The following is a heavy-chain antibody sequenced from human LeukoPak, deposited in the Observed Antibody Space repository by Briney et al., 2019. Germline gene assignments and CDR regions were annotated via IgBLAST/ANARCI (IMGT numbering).Heavy chain of an antibody. CDR1: GGSFSGYY. D-gene: IGHD3-22*01. J-gene: IGHJ3*02. V-gene: IGHV4-30-4*01. Sequence: KSSETLSLTCAVYGGSFSGYYWSWIRQPPGKGLEWIGYIYYSGSTYYNPSLKSRVTISVDTSKNQFSLKLSAVTAADTAVYYCARADYYDSSGYHDAFDIWGQGTMVTVSS. CDR2: IYYSGST. CDR3: ARADYYDSSGYHDAFDI.